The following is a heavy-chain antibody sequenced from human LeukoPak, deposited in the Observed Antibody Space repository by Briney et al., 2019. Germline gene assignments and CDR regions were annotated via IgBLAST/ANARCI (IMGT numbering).Heavy chain of an antibody. D-gene: IGHD3-22*01. J-gene: IGHJ4*02. Sequence: GGSLRLSRAASGFTFDDYAMHWVRQAPGKGLEWVSGISWNSGSIGYADSVKGRFTISRDNAKNSLYLQMNSLRAEDTALYYCAKDFYYYAGSHFDYWGQGTLVTVSS. V-gene: IGHV3-9*01. CDR3: AKDFYYYAGSHFDY. CDR1: GFTFDDYA. CDR2: ISWNSGSI.